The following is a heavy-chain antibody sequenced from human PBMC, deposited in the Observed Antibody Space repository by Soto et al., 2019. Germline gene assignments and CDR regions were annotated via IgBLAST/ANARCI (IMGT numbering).Heavy chain of an antibody. CDR1: GYTFTSYG. V-gene: IGHV1-18*01. Sequence: GASVKVSCKASGYTFTSYGISWVRQAPGQGLEWMGWISAYNGNTNYAQKLQGRVTMTTDTSTSTAYMELRSLRSDDTAVYYCAREWVVVAENYYYYGMDVWGQGTTVTVSS. D-gene: IGHD2-15*01. J-gene: IGHJ6*02. CDR3: AREWVVVAENYYYYGMDV. CDR2: ISAYNGNT.